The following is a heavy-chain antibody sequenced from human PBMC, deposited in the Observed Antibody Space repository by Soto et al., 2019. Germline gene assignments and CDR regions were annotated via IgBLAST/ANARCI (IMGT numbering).Heavy chain of an antibody. CDR1: GFTFSNAW. D-gene: IGHD3-22*01. Sequence: EVQLVESGGGLVKPGGSLRLSCAASGFTFSNAWINWVRQAPGKGLEWVGRVKSKTHAGTTDYAEPVKGRFAISRDDSNNMVYLQMNSLKIEDTAVYYCTTDSYTTIIIVRFDYWGHGTLVTVSS. CDR3: TTDSYTTIIIVRFDY. V-gene: IGHV3-15*07. CDR2: VKSKTHAGTT. J-gene: IGHJ4*01.